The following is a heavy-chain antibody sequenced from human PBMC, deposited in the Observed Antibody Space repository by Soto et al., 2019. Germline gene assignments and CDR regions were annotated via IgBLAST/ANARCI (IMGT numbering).Heavy chain of an antibody. CDR1: GFTFSDSA. V-gene: IGHV3-73*01. D-gene: IGHD1-7*01. J-gene: IGHJ4*02. Sequence: EVQLVESGGGLVQPGGSLKLSCAASGFTFSDSAMHWVRQASGKGLEWVGRIRSKTNNYATAYAASVKGRFTISRDESRNTAYLQMNSLKTEDTAVYYCTRNWDYGLDSWGQGTLVTVSS. CDR3: TRNWDYGLDS. CDR2: IRSKTNNYAT.